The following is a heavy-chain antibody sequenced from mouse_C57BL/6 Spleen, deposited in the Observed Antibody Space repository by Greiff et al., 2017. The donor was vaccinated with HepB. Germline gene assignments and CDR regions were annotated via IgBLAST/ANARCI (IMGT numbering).Heavy chain of an antibody. D-gene: IGHD1-1*01. CDR3: ARSYSDSSPYYFDY. J-gene: IGHJ2*01. V-gene: IGHV1-80*01. CDR1: GYAFSSYW. CDR2: IYPGDGDT. Sequence: VQLQQSGAELVKPGASAKISCKASGYAFSSYWMNWVKQRPGKGLEWIGQIYPGDGDTNYNGKFKGKATLTADKSSSTAYMQLSSLSSEDSAVYFCARSYSDSSPYYFDYWGQGTTLTVSS.